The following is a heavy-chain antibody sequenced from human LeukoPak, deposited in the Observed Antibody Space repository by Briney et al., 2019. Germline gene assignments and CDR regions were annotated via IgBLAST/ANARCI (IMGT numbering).Heavy chain of an antibody. CDR3: AKDRGRYYDSSGYYWGYYFDS. V-gene: IGHV3-23*01. D-gene: IGHD3-22*01. CDR1: GFTFSSYV. Sequence: GGSLRLSCAASGFTFSSYVVNWVRQAPGKGLEWVSAISGSGGSTFYADSVKDRFTISRDNSKNTLYLQMSSLRAEDTAVYYCAKDRGRYYDSSGYYWGYYFDSWGQGILVTVST. J-gene: IGHJ4*02. CDR2: ISGSGGST.